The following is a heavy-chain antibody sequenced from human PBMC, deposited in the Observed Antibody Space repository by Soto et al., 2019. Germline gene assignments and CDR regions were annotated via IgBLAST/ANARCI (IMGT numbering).Heavy chain of an antibody. Sequence: SETLSLTCTVSGGSISSSSYYWGWNRQPPGKGLEWIGSIYYSGSTYYNPSLKSRVTISVDTSKNQFSLKLSSVTAADTAVYYCARFSYSSSSDYWGQGTLVTVSS. V-gene: IGHV4-39*07. CDR3: ARFSYSSSSDY. CDR1: GGSISSSSYY. J-gene: IGHJ4*02. CDR2: IYYSGST. D-gene: IGHD6-6*01.